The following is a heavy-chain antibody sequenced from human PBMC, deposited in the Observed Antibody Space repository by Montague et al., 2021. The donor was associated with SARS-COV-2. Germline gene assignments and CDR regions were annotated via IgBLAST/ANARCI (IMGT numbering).Heavy chain of an antibody. Sequence: SLRLSCAASGFTFSSYGMHWDRQAPGKGLEWVAVISYDGSNKYYADSVKGRFTISRDNSKNTLYLQMNSLRAEDTAVYYCARHLEVDDYVWGSLVHYYYYGMDVWGQGITVTVSS. D-gene: IGHD3-16*01. J-gene: IGHJ6*02. V-gene: IGHV3-30*03. CDR2: ISYDGSNK. CDR3: ARHLEVDDYVWGSLVHYYYYGMDV. CDR1: GFTFSSYG.